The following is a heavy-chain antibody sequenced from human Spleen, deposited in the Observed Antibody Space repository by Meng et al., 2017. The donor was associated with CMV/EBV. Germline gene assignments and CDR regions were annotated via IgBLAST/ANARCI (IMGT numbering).Heavy chain of an antibody. CDR2: DWYDGSHK. V-gene: IGHV3-33*06. D-gene: IGHD6-6*01. Sequence: GGSLRLSCAASGFIFSNYGMNWVRQAPGKGLEWVAVDWYDGSHKYHADSVKGRFTISRNNSKNTLYLQMNSLRADDTAVYYCAKSGRSSKPYYFDFWGQGALVPSPQ. CDR1: GFIFSNYG. CDR3: AKSGRSSKPYYFDF. J-gene: IGHJ4*02.